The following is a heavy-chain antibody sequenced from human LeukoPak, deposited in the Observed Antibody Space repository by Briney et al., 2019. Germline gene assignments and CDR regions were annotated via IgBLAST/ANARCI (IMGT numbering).Heavy chain of an antibody. CDR1: GGSISSSSYY. CDR2: IFYSGGT. J-gene: IGHJ3*01. V-gene: IGHV4-39*07. CDR3: ARENNVIRDAFDV. D-gene: IGHD2-21*01. Sequence: SETLSLTCTVSGGSISSSSYYWGWIRQPPGKGLEWIGSIFYSGGTYYNPSLKSRVTISVDTSKNNFSLNVTSVTAADTAIYYCARENNVIRDAFDVWGQGTMVTVSS.